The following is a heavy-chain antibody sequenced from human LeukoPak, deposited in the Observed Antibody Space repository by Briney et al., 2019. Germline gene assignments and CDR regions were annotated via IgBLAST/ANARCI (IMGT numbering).Heavy chain of an antibody. J-gene: IGHJ4*02. CDR1: GFTFSRYW. CDR3: ARVPYYYDSSGSYYATNPPDY. V-gene: IGHV3-7*01. CDR2: IKQDGSEK. Sequence: GGSLRLSCAASGFTFSRYWMTWVRQAPGKGLEWVGNIKQDGSEKYYVDSVKGRFTISRDNAKNSLYLQMNSLRAEDTAVYYCARVPYYYDSSGSYYATNPPDYWGQGTLVTVSS. D-gene: IGHD3-22*01.